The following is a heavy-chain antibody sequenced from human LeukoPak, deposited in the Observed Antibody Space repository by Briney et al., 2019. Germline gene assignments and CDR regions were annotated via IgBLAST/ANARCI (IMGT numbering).Heavy chain of an antibody. Sequence: GVSVRLSCAASGFTFSSYWMHWHRQSPGKGLLGVSRTNSDGSTTSHADSVKGRFTISRDDAKHTMYLQTNSLRAEDTAVYYCARGNYYGMDVWGQGTTVIVSS. CDR1: GFTFSSYW. V-gene: IGHV3-74*01. CDR2: TNSDGSTT. CDR3: ARGNYYGMDV. J-gene: IGHJ6*02.